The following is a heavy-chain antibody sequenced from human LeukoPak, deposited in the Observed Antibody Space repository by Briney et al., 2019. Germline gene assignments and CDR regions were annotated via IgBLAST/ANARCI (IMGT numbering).Heavy chain of an antibody. V-gene: IGHV4-34*01. CDR2: INHSGST. Sequence: NPSQTLSLTCTVSGGSFSGYYWSWIRQPPGKGLEWIGEINHSGSTNYNPSLKSRVTISADTSKNQFSLKLSSVTAADTAVYYCARGGGSTWGQGTLVTVSS. J-gene: IGHJ5*02. D-gene: IGHD1-26*01. CDR1: GGSFSGYY. CDR3: ARGGGST.